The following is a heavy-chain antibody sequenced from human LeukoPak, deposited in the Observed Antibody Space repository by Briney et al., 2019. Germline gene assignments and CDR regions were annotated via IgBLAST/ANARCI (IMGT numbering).Heavy chain of an antibody. J-gene: IGHJ4*02. CDR2: IYHSGRT. D-gene: IGHD2-8*01. V-gene: IGHV4-38-2*02. CDR1: GYSISSGYY. CDR3: ARDRGSVLRGIDY. Sequence: SETLSLTCTVSGYSISSGYYWGWIRQPPGKGLEWIGSIYHSGRTFYNPSLKSRVTISVDTSKNQFSLKLSSVTATDTAVYYCARDRGSVLRGIDYWGQGTLVTVSS.